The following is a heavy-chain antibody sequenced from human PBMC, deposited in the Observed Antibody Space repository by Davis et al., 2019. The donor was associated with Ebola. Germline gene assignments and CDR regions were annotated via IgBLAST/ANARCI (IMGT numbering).Heavy chain of an antibody. J-gene: IGHJ2*01. D-gene: IGHD6-13*01. Sequence: MPSETLSLTCTVSGGSISSSSYYWGWIRQPPGKGLEWIGSIYYSGSTKYIPSLKSRVTISVDTSKNQFSLKLSSASAADTAMYYCARGSAGHFDLWGRGTLVTVSS. CDR2: IYYSGST. CDR3: ARGSAGHFDL. CDR1: GGSISSSSYY. V-gene: IGHV4-39*07.